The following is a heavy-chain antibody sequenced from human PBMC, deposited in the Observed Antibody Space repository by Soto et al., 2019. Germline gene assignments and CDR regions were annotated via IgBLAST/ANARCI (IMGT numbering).Heavy chain of an antibody. CDR2: IMQDGSDK. Sequence: EVQLVESGGGLVQPGGSLRLSCTASGFSLSTSWMTWVRQAPGKGLEWVANIMQDGSDKYYVDSVKGRFTISRDNAKNSPYLQMTSLRAEDTAVYYCASKRLYFYGLDVWGQGTTVTVSS. J-gene: IGHJ6*02. CDR3: ASKRLYFYGLDV. CDR1: GFSLSTSW. V-gene: IGHV3-7*01.